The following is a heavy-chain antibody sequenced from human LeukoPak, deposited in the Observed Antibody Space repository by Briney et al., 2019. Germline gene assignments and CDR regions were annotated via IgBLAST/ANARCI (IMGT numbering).Heavy chain of an antibody. D-gene: IGHD6-19*01. Sequence: SETLSLTCTVSGGSISSYHWGWIRQPAGKGLEWIGRIYTSGSTNYNPSLKSRVTMSVDTSKNQFSLKLSSVTAADTAVYYCAREGGDSSGWYGGYYFDYWGQGTLVTVSS. CDR3: AREGGDSSGWYGGYYFDY. CDR2: IYTSGST. V-gene: IGHV4-4*07. CDR1: GGSISSYH. J-gene: IGHJ4*02.